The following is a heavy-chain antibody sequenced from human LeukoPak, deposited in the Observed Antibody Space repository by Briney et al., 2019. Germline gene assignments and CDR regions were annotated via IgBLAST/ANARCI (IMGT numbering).Heavy chain of an antibody. CDR1: GGSISSYY. CDR2: IYTSGGT. Sequence: TSSETLSLTCTVSGGSISSYYWSWIRQPPEKGLEWIGTIYTSGGTKYNPSLQSRVTISLDTPKNQFSLKLSSVTAADTAVYYCARFAFCGANCWYYFDYWGQGTLDTVSS. CDR3: ARFAFCGANCWYYFDY. J-gene: IGHJ4*02. D-gene: IGHD2-21*02. V-gene: IGHV4-4*09.